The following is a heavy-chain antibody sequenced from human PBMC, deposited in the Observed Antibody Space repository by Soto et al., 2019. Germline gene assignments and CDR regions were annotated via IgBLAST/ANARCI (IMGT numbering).Heavy chain of an antibody. CDR3: ARSTNVYGDRP. J-gene: IGHJ5*02. D-gene: IGHD4-17*01. Sequence: QVQLVQSGAEVKKPGASVKVSCKASGYTFTSYDSNWVRQATGQGLEWMGWMKPNNGNTGYPQKFQGRVTMTSNTSISTSYIELSSLRSEHTAVYYGARSTNVYGDRPWGQGNLFTVSS. V-gene: IGHV1-8*01. CDR1: GYTFTSYD. CDR2: MKPNNGNT.